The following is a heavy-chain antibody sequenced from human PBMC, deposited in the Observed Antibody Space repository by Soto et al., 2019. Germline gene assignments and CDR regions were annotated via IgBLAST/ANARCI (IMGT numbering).Heavy chain of an antibody. D-gene: IGHD6-13*01. V-gene: IGHV4-39*01. Sequence: SETLSLTCTVSGGSISSSSYYWGWIRQPPGKGLEWIGSIYYSGSTYYNPSLKSRVTISVDTSKNQFSLKLSSVTAADTAVYYCASIPGIAAAGSYYYYYGMDVWGQGTTVTVSS. CDR1: GGSISSSSYY. CDR2: IYYSGST. CDR3: ASIPGIAAAGSYYYYYGMDV. J-gene: IGHJ6*02.